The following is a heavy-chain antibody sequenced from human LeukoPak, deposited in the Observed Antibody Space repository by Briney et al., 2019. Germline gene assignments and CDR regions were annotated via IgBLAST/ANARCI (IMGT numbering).Heavy chain of an antibody. J-gene: IGHJ4*02. Sequence: GGSLRLSCAAFGFTFSSYGMVWVRQPPGKGLEYVSVINTDGGSTYHANSVKGRFTISRDNSKSTLYLQMGSLRAEDMAVYFCARRIGYCSGGTCYFDCWGQGTLVTVSS. D-gene: IGHD2-15*01. CDR1: GFTFSSYG. CDR2: INTDGGST. V-gene: IGHV3-64*01. CDR3: ARRIGYCSGGTCYFDC.